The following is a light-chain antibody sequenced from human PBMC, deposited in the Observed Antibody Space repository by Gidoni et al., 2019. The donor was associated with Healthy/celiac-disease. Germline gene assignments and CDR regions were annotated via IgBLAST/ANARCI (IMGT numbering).Light chain of an antibody. CDR1: QSISTW. CDR2: KAS. Sequence: DIQMTQSPSTLSASVGDRVTITCRASQSISTWLAWFQQKPGKAPKLLIYKASTLERGVTSRFSGSGSGTEFTLTISSLQPDDFATYYCQQYNSYPWTFXQXTKVEIK. V-gene: IGKV1-5*03. J-gene: IGKJ1*01. CDR3: QQYNSYPWT.